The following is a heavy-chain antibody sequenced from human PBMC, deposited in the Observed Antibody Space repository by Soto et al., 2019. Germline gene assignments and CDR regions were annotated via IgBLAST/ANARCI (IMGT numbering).Heavy chain of an antibody. CDR3: ARVLLEWLPRGWFDP. Sequence: PSDTLSLTCTVSGGSISSSSYYWGWIRQPPGKGLEWIGSIYYSGSTYYNPSLKSRVTISVDTSKNQFSLKLSSVTAADTAVYYCARVLLEWLPRGWFDPLGQGTLLTISS. V-gene: IGHV4-39*01. J-gene: IGHJ5*02. D-gene: IGHD3-3*01. CDR2: IYYSGST. CDR1: GGSISSSSYY.